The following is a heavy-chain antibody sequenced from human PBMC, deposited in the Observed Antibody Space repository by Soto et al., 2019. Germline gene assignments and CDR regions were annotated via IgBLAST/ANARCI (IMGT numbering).Heavy chain of an antibody. J-gene: IGHJ3*02. D-gene: IGHD3-3*01. V-gene: IGHV1-3*01. CDR1: GYKFTNYA. CDR3: ARASGAFDI. CDR2: INPGNDNT. Sequence: QVQLVQSGAEVKKPGASVKISCKASGYKFTNYAMHWVRQAPGQRLEWMGWINPGNDNTKYSQKFQDRVTITMDTSASTAYMELSSLRSEDTAVYYFARASGAFDIWGQGTMVTVSS.